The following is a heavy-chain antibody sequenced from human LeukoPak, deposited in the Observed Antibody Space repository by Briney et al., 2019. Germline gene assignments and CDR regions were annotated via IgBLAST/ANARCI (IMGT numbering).Heavy chain of an antibody. CDR3: AKVWSFGGYYGSGSYYDY. D-gene: IGHD3-10*01. CDR2: ISGGGGSK. CDR1: GCTFSSYA. Sequence: EGSLTLSCAGSGCTFSSYARSWVRQAPGKGMDWVSGISGGGGSKEYADSEKGRFTISRDNSKNTLYLQMNSLRAEDTAVYYCAKVWSFGGYYGSGSYYDYWGQGTLVTVSS. V-gene: IGHV3-23*01. J-gene: IGHJ4*02.